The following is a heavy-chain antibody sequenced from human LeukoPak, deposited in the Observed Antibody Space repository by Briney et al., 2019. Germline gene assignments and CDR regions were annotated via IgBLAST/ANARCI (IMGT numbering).Heavy chain of an antibody. D-gene: IGHD4-23*01. CDR1: GFTVSSNY. V-gene: IGHV3-53*01. CDR3: ARGGGGNVFGYFDY. Sequence: TGGSLRLSCAASGFTVSSNYMNWVRQAPGKGLEWVSLINNGGSTYYADSVKGRFTISRDNSKNTLFLQMNSLRVEDTAVYYWARGGGGNVFGYFDYWGQGTLVTVSS. J-gene: IGHJ4*02. CDR2: INNGGST.